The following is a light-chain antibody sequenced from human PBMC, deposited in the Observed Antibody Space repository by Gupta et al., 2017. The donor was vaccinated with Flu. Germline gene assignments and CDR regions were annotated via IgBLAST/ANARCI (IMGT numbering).Light chain of an antibody. CDR1: SSNIGSNS. Sequence: GPRVTISCSGSSSNIGSNSVSWYQQFPGTAPKFLIYKHDQRPSGVPDRFSGSKSGTSATLAINGLQAEEEADDYCAAWDDSLKGEVFGEGTKLTVL. J-gene: IGLJ2*01. CDR2: KHD. CDR3: AAWDDSLKGEV. V-gene: IGLV1-44*01.